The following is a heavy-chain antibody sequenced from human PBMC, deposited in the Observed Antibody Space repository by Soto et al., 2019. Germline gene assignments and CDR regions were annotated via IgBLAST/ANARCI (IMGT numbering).Heavy chain of an antibody. J-gene: IGHJ3*02. Sequence: GGSLRLSCAASGFTFSNAWMNWVRQAPGKGLEWVGRIKSKTDGGTTDYAAPVKGRFTISRDDSKNTLYLQMSSLKTEDTAVYYCTTETYCGGDCYLHFFDTDAFDIWGQGTMVTVSS. CDR1: GFTFSNAW. V-gene: IGHV3-15*07. CDR3: TTETYCGGDCYLHFFDTDAFDI. D-gene: IGHD2-21*02. CDR2: IKSKTDGGTT.